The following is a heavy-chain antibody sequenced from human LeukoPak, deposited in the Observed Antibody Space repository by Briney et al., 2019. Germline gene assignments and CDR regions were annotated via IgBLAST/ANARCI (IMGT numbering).Heavy chain of an antibody. CDR2: INPSGGST. J-gene: IGHJ5*02. V-gene: IGHV1-2*02. CDR3: AEEGFPSRGSTGFDP. D-gene: IGHD1-1*01. CDR1: GYTFTSYY. Sequence: ASVKVSCKASGYTFTSYYMHWVRQAPGQGLEWMGIINPSGGSTNYAQKFQGRVTMTRDTSISTAYMELSRLRSDDTAVYYWAEEGFPSRGSTGFDPWGQGTLVTVSS.